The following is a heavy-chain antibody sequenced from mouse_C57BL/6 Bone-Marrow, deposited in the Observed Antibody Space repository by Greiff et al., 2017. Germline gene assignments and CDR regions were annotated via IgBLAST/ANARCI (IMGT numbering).Heavy chain of an antibody. CDR2: INPNNGGT. Sequence: EVQLQQSGPELVKPGASVKISCKASGYTFTDYYMNWVKQSHGKSLEWIGDINPNNGGTSYNQKFKGKATLTVDKSSSTAYMELRSLTSEDAADYYYARGDLFYTMDYWGQGTSVTVSA. CDR3: ARGDLFYTMDY. CDR1: GYTFTDYY. V-gene: IGHV1-26*01. J-gene: IGHJ4*01. D-gene: IGHD6-2*01.